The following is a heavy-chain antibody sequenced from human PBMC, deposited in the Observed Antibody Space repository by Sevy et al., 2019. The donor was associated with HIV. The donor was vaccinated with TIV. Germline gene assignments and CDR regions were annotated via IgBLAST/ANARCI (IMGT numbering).Heavy chain of an antibody. CDR1: GLSVSDNY. D-gene: IGHD3-22*01. CDR2: IYSDGRT. CDR3: ARDRYYDASGYYYYYYGMDV. J-gene: IGHJ6*02. Sequence: GGSLRLSCAASGLSVSDNYMNWVRQAPGKGLELVSVIYSDGRTYYADSVKVRFTIARDNSKNTLYLHMNNLRPEDTAVYYCARDRYYDASGYYYYYYGMDVWGQGTTVTVSS. V-gene: IGHV3-66*01.